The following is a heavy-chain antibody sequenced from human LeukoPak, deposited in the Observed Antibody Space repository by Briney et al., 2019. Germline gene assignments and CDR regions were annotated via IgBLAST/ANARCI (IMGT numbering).Heavy chain of an antibody. CDR1: GDSLSSDY. Sequence: PSETLSLTCTVSGDSLSSDYWNWIRHPPGKGREWIGYIYYSGSTNYRPSLKSRVTILVDTSKNQFSLNLRSVTAADTAVYYCARGTFGGVISNWGQGVLVTVSS. CDR3: ARGTFGGVISN. J-gene: IGHJ4*02. D-gene: IGHD3-16*02. V-gene: IGHV4-59*01. CDR2: IYYSGST.